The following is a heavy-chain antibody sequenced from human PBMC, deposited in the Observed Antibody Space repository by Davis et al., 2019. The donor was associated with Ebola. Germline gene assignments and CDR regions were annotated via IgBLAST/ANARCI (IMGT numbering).Heavy chain of an antibody. J-gene: IGHJ5*02. CDR3: VKDATLLWFGWFDP. CDR1: GYIFTSYA. Sequence: AASVKVSCKASGYIFTSYAIHWVRQAPGKGLEYVSAISSNGGSTYYADSVKGRFTISRDNSKNTLYLQMSSLRAEDTAVYYCVKDATLLWFGWFDPWGQGTLVTVSS. D-gene: IGHD3-10*01. CDR2: ISSNGGST. V-gene: IGHV3-64D*08.